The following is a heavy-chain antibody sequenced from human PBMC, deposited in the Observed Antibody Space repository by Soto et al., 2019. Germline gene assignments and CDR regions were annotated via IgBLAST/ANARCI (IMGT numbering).Heavy chain of an antibody. CDR3: AKENGDYSTIYYYYYYMDV. CDR1: GFTFSSYA. CDR2: ISGSGGST. V-gene: IGHV3-23*01. Sequence: GGSLRLSCAASGFTFSSYAMSWVRQAPGKGLEWVSAISGSGGSTYYADSVKGRFTISRDNSKNTLYLQMNSLRAEDTAVYYCAKENGDYSTIYYYYYYMDVWGKGTTVTVSS. D-gene: IGHD4-17*01. J-gene: IGHJ6*03.